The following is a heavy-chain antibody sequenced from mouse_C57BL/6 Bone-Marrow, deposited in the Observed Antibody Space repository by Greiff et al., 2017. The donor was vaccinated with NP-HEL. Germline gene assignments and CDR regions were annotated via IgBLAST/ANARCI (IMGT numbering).Heavy chain of an antibody. CDR3: ARWRTGVVGY. D-gene: IGHD4-1*01. CDR2: IHPNSGST. J-gene: IGHJ2*01. Sequence: VQLQQSGAELVKPGASVKLSCKASGYTFTSYWMHWVKQRPGQGLEWIGMIHPNSGSTNYNEKFKSKATLTVDKSSSTAYMQLSSLTSEDSAVYYCARWRTGVVGYWGQGTTLTVSS. V-gene: IGHV1-64*01. CDR1: GYTFTSYW.